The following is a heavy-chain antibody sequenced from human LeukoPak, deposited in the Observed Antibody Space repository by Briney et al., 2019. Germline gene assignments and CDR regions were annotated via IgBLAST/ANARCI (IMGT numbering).Heavy chain of an antibody. J-gene: IGHJ4*02. CDR2: IKQDGSEK. Sequence: GGSLRLSCTASGFTFSSYWMSWVRQAPGKGLEWVANIKQDGSEKYYVDPVKGRFTISRDNAKNSLYLQMNSLRAEDAAVYYCTRENWYIDYWGQGNLVTVSS. CDR3: TRENWYIDY. V-gene: IGHV3-7*01. CDR1: GFTFSSYW.